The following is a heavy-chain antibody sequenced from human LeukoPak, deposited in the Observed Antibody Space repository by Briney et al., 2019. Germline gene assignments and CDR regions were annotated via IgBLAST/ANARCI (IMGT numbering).Heavy chain of an antibody. CDR1: GFTFSSYG. J-gene: IGHJ3*02. CDR2: ISYDGSNK. CDR3: AKARYCSSTSCRAPSAFDI. V-gene: IGHV3-30*18. Sequence: GGSLRLSCAASGFTFSSYGMHWVRQAPGKGLERVAVISYDGSNKYYADSVKGRFTISRDNSKNTLYLQMNSLRAEDTAVYYCAKARYCSSTSCRAPSAFDIWGQGTMVTVSS. D-gene: IGHD2-2*01.